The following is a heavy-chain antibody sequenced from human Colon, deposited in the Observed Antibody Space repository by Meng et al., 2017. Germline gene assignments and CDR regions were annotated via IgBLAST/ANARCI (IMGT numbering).Heavy chain of an antibody. D-gene: IGHD4-17*01. V-gene: IGHV3-73*01. CDR2: IRSKANSYAT. CDR3: TRLKYGDYTDAFDI. J-gene: IGHJ3*02. Sequence: KVSCAASGFTFSGSALHWVRQASGKGLEWVGRIRSKANSYATAYAASVKGRFTFSRDDSKNTAYLQMNSLQTEDTAVYYCTRLKYGDYTDAFDIWGQGTMVTVSS. CDR1: GFTFSGSA.